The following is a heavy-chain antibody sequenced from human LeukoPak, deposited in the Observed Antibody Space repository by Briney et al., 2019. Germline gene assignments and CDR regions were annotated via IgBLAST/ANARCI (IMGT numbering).Heavy chain of an antibody. J-gene: IGHJ4*02. D-gene: IGHD5-12*01. CDR2: ISGSGGST. CDR1: GFTFSSYA. V-gene: IGHV3-23*01. CDR3: APDPNKWLRNY. Sequence: TGVSLRLSCAASGFTFSSYAMTWVRQAPGKGLEWVSTISGSGGSTYYADSVKGRFTISRDNSKNTLYLQMNSLRAEDTAVYYCAPDPNKWLRNYWGQGTLVTVSS.